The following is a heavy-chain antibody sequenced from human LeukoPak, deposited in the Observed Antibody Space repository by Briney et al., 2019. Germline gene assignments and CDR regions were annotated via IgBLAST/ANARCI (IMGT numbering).Heavy chain of an antibody. D-gene: IGHD4-23*01. CDR3: ARGSGNYGGNSRLRVYWYFDL. CDR2: INHSGST. CDR1: GGSFSGVF. Sequence: SETLSLTCAVHGGSFSGVFWSWIRQPPGKGLEWIGEINHSGSTNYNPSLKSRVTISVDTSKNQFSLKLSSVTATDTAVYYCARGSGNYGGNSRLRVYWYFDLWGRGTLVTVSS. V-gene: IGHV4-34*01. J-gene: IGHJ2*01.